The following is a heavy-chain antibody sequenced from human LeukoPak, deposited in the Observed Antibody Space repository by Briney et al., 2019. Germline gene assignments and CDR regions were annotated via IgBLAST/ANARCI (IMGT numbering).Heavy chain of an antibody. Sequence: GGSLRLSCAASGFTFDDYAMHWVRQAPGKGLEWVSLISWDGGSTYYADSVKGRFTISRGNSKNSLYLQMNSLRAEDTALYYCAKDIRIRGEYYYYMDVWGKGTTVTVSS. CDR3: AKDIRIRGEYYYYMDV. CDR1: GFTFDDYA. V-gene: IGHV3-43D*03. D-gene: IGHD3-10*01. CDR2: ISWDGGST. J-gene: IGHJ6*03.